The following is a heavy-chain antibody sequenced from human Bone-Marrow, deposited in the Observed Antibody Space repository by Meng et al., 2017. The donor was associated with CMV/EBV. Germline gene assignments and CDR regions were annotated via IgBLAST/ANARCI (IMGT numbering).Heavy chain of an antibody. CDR2: INPNSGGT. CDR1: GNTFTDHY. V-gene: IGHV1-2*02. D-gene: IGHD2-2*01. Sequence: ASVKVSCKASGNTFTDHYLHWVRQAPGQGLEWMGWINPNSGGTNYAQKFQGRVTMTRDTSISTAYMELSRLRSDDTALYYCARGPCVISRGSTSCNGDGMDVWGQGTTVTVSS. J-gene: IGHJ6*02. CDR3: ARGPCVISRGSTSCNGDGMDV.